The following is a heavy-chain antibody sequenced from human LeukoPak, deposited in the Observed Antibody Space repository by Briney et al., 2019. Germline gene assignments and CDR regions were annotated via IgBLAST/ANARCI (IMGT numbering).Heavy chain of an antibody. Sequence: SETLSLTCTVSGGSISSYYWSWIRQPPGKGLEWIGYIYYSGSTNYNPSLKGRVTISVDTSKNQFSLKLSSVTAADTAVYYCARSREYSYGQYYFDYWGQGTLVTVSS. D-gene: IGHD5-18*01. CDR2: IYYSGST. CDR1: GGSISSYY. CDR3: ARSREYSYGQYYFDY. J-gene: IGHJ4*02. V-gene: IGHV4-59*08.